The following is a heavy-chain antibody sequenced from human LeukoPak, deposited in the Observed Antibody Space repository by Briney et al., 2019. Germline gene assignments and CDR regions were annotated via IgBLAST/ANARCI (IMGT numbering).Heavy chain of an antibody. CDR1: GFTFNSYG. V-gene: IGHV3-30*03. Sequence: GGSLRLSCAASGFTFNSYGMHWVRQVPGKELEGVALISYDGSNKHYADSVKGRFTISRDNSKNTLYLQMNSLRAEDTAVYYCARAHLSSSSTDYMEVWGKGTTVTVSS. D-gene: IGHD6-6*01. CDR3: ARAHLSSSSTDYMEV. CDR2: ISYDGSNK. J-gene: IGHJ6*03.